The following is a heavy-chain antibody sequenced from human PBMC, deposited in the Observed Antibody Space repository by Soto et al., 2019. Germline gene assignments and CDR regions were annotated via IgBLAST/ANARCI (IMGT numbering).Heavy chain of an antibody. CDR2: IIPIFGTA. CDR1: GRTFSSYA. V-gene: IGHV1-69*13. D-gene: IGHD3-3*01. J-gene: IGHJ6*02. CDR3: ARALRFLESYYYYGMDV. Sequence: GASVKVSCKASGRTFSSYAISWVRQAPGQRLEWMGGIIPIFGTANYAQKFQGRVTITADESTSTAYMELSSLRSEDTAVYYCARALRFLESYYYYGMDVWGQGTTVTVSS.